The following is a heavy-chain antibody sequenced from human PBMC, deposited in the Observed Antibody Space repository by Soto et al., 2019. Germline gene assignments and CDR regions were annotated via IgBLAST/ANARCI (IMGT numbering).Heavy chain of an antibody. Sequence: EVQLVESGGGLVQPGGSLRLSCVASGFTFSSYSMNWVRQAPGKGLEWVSSISSSSSYIYYADSVKGRFTISRDNAKNSLYLQMNSLRAEDTAVYYCARSLLGYYYYYMDVWGKGTTVTVSS. V-gene: IGHV3-21*01. CDR2: ISSSSSYI. CDR3: ARSLLGYYYYYMDV. J-gene: IGHJ6*03. CDR1: GFTFSSYS.